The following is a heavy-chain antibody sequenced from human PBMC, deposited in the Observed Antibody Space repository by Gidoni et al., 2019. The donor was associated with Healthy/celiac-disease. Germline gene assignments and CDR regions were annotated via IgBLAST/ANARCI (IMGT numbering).Heavy chain of an antibody. Sequence: QVQLVQSGAEVKKPGASVKVSCKASGYTFTSYDINWVRPATGQGLECMGWINPNSGNTGYAQKFQVRVTMTRNTAISTSYMELSSLRSEDTAVYYCARIRTETTLGWFDPWGQGTLVTVSS. CDR3: ARIRTETTLGWFDP. CDR1: GYTFTSYD. D-gene: IGHD4-4*01. V-gene: IGHV1-8*01. J-gene: IGHJ5*02. CDR2: INPNSGNT.